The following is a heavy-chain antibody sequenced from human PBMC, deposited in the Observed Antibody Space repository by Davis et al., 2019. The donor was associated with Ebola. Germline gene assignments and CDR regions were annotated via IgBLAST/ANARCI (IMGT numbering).Heavy chain of an antibody. V-gene: IGHV2-70*18. D-gene: IGHD2-21*01. CDR2: IDWDDDK. CDR3: ARIRNFVGYFDY. Sequence: TLSLTCTVSGGSISSYYWSWIRQPPGKALEWLALIDWDDDKYYSTSLKTRLTISKDTSKNQVVLTMTNMDPVDTATYYCARIRNFVGYFDYWGQGTLVTVSS. J-gene: IGHJ4*02. CDR1: GGSISSYY.